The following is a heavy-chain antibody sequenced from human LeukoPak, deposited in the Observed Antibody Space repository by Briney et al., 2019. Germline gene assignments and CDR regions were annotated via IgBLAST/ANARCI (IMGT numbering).Heavy chain of an antibody. CDR3: ARGGQLEMAY. D-gene: IGHD5-24*01. V-gene: IGHV1-18*01. CDR1: GYTFTIYS. J-gene: IGHJ4*02. CDR2: ISAYNGNT. Sequence: ASLKVSCKASGYTFTIYSTSWVRQAPGQRLEWMGWISAYNGNTNYAQKLQGRVTMTTDTSTSTAYMELRSLRSDDKAVYYCARGGQLEMAYWGQGTLVTVSS.